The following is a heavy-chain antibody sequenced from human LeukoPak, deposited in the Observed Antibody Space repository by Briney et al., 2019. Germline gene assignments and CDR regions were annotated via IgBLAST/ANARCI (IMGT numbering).Heavy chain of an antibody. V-gene: IGHV3-23*01. CDR1: GFTFSSYA. D-gene: IGHD7-27*01. CDR2: ISGSGGSI. J-gene: IGHJ4*02. CDR3: AKAPTTGEYFDY. Sequence: AGGSLRLSCAASGFTFSSYAMSWVRQAPGKGLEWVSAISGSGGSIYYADSVKGRFTISRDNSKNTLYLQMNSLRAEDTAVYYCAKAPTTGEYFDYWGQGTLVTVSS.